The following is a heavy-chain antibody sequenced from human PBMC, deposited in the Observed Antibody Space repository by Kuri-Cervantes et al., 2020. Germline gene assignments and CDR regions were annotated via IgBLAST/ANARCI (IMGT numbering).Heavy chain of an antibody. CDR3: AHRRSIELAFDY. J-gene: IGHJ4*02. D-gene: IGHD6-6*01. Sequence: SGPTLVKPTQTLTLTCTFSGFSLSTSGVGVGWIRQSPGKALEWLALIYWDDDKRYSPSLRSRLTITKDTSKNQVVLTMTNMDPVDTATYYCAHRRSIELAFDYWGQGTLVTVSS. CDR1: GFSLSTSGVG. CDR2: IYWDDDK. V-gene: IGHV2-5*02.